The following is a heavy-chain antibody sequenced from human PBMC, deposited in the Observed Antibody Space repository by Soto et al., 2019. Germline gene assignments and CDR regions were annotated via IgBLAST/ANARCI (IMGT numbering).Heavy chain of an antibody. V-gene: IGHV4-31*03. D-gene: IGHD4-17*01. CDR3: ARSDYGGDFDY. CDR1: GGSISSGGYY. Sequence: QVQLQESGPGLVKPSQTLSITCTVSGGSISSGGYYWSWIRQHPGKGLEWIEYIYYSGSTYYNPSLKSRVTISVDTSKKQFSLKLSSVTAADTPVYYCARSDYGGDFDYWGQGTLVTVSS. J-gene: IGHJ4*02. CDR2: IYYSGST.